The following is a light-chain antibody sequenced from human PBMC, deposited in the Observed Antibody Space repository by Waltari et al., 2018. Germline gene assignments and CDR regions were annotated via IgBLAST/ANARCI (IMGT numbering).Light chain of an antibody. CDR1: ETVTSH. CDR2: DVS. J-gene: IGKJ1*01. V-gene: IGKV3D-15*01. Sequence: EIVMTQSPAVLSVSPGQRATLSCRASETVTSHLAWYQQNTGQAPRLLIYDVSTRAAGIPARFSGSGSETEFTLTVTSLQSEDCAVYYCQQYYEWQTFGPGTKVEIK. CDR3: QQYYEWQT.